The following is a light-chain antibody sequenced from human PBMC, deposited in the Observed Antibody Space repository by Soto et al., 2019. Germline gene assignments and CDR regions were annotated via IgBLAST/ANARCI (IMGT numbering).Light chain of an antibody. Sequence: EIVLTQSPGTLSLSPGERATLSCRASQSVSSSFLAWYQQKPGQAPRPLIYGASSRAAAIPDRFSGSGSGTDFTLTISRLEPADFAVYYCLQYGSSPYTFGQGTKLDI. CDR2: GAS. J-gene: IGKJ2*01. CDR1: QSVSSSF. V-gene: IGKV3-20*01. CDR3: LQYGSSPYT.